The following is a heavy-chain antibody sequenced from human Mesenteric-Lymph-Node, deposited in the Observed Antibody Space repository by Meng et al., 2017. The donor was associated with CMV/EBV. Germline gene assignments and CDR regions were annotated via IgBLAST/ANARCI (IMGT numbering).Heavy chain of an antibody. D-gene: IGHD3-16*01. J-gene: IGHJ4*02. CDR3: VQVGLGGITHWDY. CDR2: ISYDGSNK. V-gene: IGHV3-30*18. Sequence: GESLKISCAASGFTFSNAWMSWVRQAPGKGLEWVAVISYDGSNKYYADSVKGRFTISRDNSKNSLYLQMNSLRAEDTAVYYCVQVGLGGITHWDYWGQGTLVTVSS. CDR1: GFTFSNAW.